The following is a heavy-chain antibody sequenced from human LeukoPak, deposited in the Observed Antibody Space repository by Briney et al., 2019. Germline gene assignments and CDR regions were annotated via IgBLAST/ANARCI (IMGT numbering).Heavy chain of an antibody. CDR3: AKSSDGSTSFDQ. CDR1: GFTFRTYA. D-gene: IGHD2-2*01. Sequence: GGSLRLSCVASGFTFRTYAMSWVRQAPGKGLEWVSGISDSGGITYYVDSVKGRFTISRDNSKDTLYLQINSLRAEDMALYYCAKSSDGSTSFDQWGQGTLVTVSS. V-gene: IGHV3-23*01. J-gene: IGHJ4*02. CDR2: ISDSGGIT.